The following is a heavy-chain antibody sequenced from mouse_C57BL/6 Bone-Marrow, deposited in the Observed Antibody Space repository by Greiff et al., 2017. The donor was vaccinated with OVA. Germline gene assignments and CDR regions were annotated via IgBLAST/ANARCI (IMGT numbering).Heavy chain of an antibody. V-gene: IGHV5-4*03. Sequence: EVKLMESGGGLVKPGGSLKLSCAASGFTFSSYAMSWVRQTPEKRLEWVATISDGGSYTYYPDNVKGRFTISRDNAKNNLYLQMSHLKSEDTAMYDCARGNWDVGAWFAYWGQGTLVTVSA. CDR2: ISDGGSYT. J-gene: IGHJ3*01. CDR1: GFTFSSYA. CDR3: ARGNWDVGAWFAY. D-gene: IGHD4-1*01.